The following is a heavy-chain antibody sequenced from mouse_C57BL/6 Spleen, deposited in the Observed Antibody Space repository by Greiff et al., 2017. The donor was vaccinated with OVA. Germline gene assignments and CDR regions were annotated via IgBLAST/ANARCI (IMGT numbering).Heavy chain of an antibody. CDR3: AREGLGRLYFDY. CDR1: GYAFSSYW. D-gene: IGHD2-4*01. J-gene: IGHJ2*01. V-gene: IGHV1-80*01. Sequence: VNVVESGAELVKPGASVKISCKASGYAFSSYWMNWVKQRPGKGLEWIGQIYPGDGDTNYNGQFQGKATLTADKSSSTAYMQLSSLTSEDSAVYFCAREGLGRLYFDYWGQGTTLTVSS. CDR2: IYPGDGDT.